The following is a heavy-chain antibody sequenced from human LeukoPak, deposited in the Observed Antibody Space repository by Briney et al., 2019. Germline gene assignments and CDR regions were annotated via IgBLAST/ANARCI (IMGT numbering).Heavy chain of an antibody. CDR2: IYYSGST. D-gene: IGHD3-10*01. V-gene: IGHV4-59*01. CDR3: ARETLLWFGELYYYYGMDV. Sequence: KSSETLSLTCTVSGGSISSYYWSWIRQPPGKGLEWIGYIYYSGSTNYNPSLKSRVTISVDTSKNQFSLKLSSVTAADTAAYYCARETLLWFGELYYYYGMDVWGQGTTVTVSS. CDR1: GGSISSYY. J-gene: IGHJ6*02.